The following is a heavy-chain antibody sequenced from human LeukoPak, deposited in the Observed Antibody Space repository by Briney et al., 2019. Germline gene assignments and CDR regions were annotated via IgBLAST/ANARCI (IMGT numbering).Heavy chain of an antibody. CDR2: FDPEDGET. V-gene: IGHV1-24*01. CDR1: GYTLTELS. J-gene: IGHJ4*02. D-gene: IGHD6-13*01. CDR3: ATYPNPPFSGWYVYYFDY. Sequence: ASVKVSRKVSGYTLTELSMHWVRPPPGKGLEWMGGFDPEDGETIYAQKFQGRVTMTEDTSTDTAYMELSSLRSEDTAVYYCATYPNPPFSGWYVYYFDYWGQGTLVTVSS.